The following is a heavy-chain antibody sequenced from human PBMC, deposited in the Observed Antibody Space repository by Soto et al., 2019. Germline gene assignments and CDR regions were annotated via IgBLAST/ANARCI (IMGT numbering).Heavy chain of an antibody. Sequence: EVQLVESGGGLVQPGRSLRLSCAASGFTFDDYAMHWVRQAPGKGLEWVSGISWNSGSIGYADSVKGRFTISRDNAKNSLYLQMNSLRAEDTALYYCAKVVSSYYYYYMDVWGKGTTVTVSS. D-gene: IGHD6-13*01. CDR3: AKVVSSYYYYYMDV. J-gene: IGHJ6*03. V-gene: IGHV3-9*01. CDR2: ISWNSGSI. CDR1: GFTFDDYA.